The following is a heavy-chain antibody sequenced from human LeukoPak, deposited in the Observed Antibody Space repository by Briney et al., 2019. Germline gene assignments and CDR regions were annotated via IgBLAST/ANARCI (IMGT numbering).Heavy chain of an antibody. J-gene: IGHJ6*03. CDR3: ARGTGGYYYYYYMDV. CDR1: GGSISSYY. D-gene: IGHD7-27*01. V-gene: IGHV4-59*01. Sequence: SETLSLTCTVSGGSISSYYWSWIRQPPGKGLEWIGYIYYSGSTNYNPSLKSRVTISVDTSKNQFSLKLSSVTAADTAVYYCARGTGGYYYYYYMDVWGKGTTVTISS. CDR2: IYYSGST.